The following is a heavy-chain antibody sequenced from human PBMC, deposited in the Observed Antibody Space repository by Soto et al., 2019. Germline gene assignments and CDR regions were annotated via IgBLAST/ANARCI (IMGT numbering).Heavy chain of an antibody. CDR3: ARVSLGPADDFWSGNWFDP. CDR1: GGSFSGYY. J-gene: IGHJ5*02. V-gene: IGHV4-34*01. D-gene: IGHD3-3*01. Sequence: SQTLSLTCAVYGGSFSGYYWSWIRQPPGKGLEWIGEINHSGSTNYNPSLKSRVTISVDTSKNQFSLKLSSVTAADTAVYYCARVSLGPADDFWSGNWFDPWGQGTLVTVSS. CDR2: INHSGST.